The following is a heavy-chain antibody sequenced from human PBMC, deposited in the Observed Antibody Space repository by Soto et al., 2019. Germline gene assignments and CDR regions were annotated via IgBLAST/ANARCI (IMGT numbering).Heavy chain of an antibody. D-gene: IGHD2-2*02. J-gene: IGHJ6*03. CDR1: GGSFSGYY. V-gene: IGHV4-34*01. Sequence: SETLSLTCAVYGGSFSGYYWSWIRQPPGKGLEWIGEINHSGSTNYNPSLKSRVTISVDTSKNQFSLKLSSVTAADTAVYYCARDTHSQQYCSSTSCYTTYYMDVWGKGTTVTVSS. CDR3: ARDTHSQQYCSSTSCYTTYYMDV. CDR2: INHSGST.